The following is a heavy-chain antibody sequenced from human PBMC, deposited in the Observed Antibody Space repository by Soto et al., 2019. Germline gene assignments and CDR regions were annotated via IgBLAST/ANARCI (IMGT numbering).Heavy chain of an antibody. CDR3: AREEVTMVRGVYYYYGLDV. V-gene: IGHV4-61*01. CDR2: IYYSGST. CDR1: GGSVRSGSYY. D-gene: IGHD3-10*01. Sequence: SETLSLTCTVSGGSVRSGSYYWSWIRQPPGKGREWIGFIYYSGSTNYNPSLKSRVTISVDTSTNQSSLKLSSVTAADTAVYYCAREEVTMVRGVYYYYGLDVWGQGTTVTVS. J-gene: IGHJ6*02.